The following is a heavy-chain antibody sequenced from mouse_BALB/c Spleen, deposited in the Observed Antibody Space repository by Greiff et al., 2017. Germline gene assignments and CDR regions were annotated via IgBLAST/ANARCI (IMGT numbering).Heavy chain of an antibody. Sequence: EVKLMESGAELVKPGASVKLSCTASGFNIKDTYMHWVKQRPEQGLEWIGRIDPANGNTKYDPKFQGKATITADTSSNTAYLQLSSLTSEDTAVYYCAIDSSGYFAYWGQGTLVTVSA. CDR2: IDPANGNT. J-gene: IGHJ3*01. V-gene: IGHV14-3*02. CDR3: AIDSSGYFAY. D-gene: IGHD3-2*01. CDR1: GFNIKDTY.